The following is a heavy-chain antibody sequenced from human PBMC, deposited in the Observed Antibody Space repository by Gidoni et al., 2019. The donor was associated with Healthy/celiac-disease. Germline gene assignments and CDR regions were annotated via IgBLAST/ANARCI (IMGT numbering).Heavy chain of an antibody. CDR1: GGSFSGYY. Sequence: QVQLQQWGAGLLKPSETLSLTCAVYGGSFSGYYWGWLRQPPGKGLEWIGEINHSGSTNYNPSLKSRVTISVDTSKNQFSLKLSSVTAADTAVYYCARSRAGAGIDYWGQGTLVTVSS. J-gene: IGHJ4*02. CDR3: ARSRAGAGIDY. D-gene: IGHD3-10*01. V-gene: IGHV4-34*01. CDR2: INHSGST.